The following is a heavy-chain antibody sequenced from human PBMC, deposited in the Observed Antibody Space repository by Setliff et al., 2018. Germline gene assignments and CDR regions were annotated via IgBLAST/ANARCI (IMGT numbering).Heavy chain of an antibody. D-gene: IGHD3-3*01. V-gene: IGHV1-2*02. J-gene: IGHJ6*02. Sequence: GASVKVSCKASGYTFTGYYMHWVRQAPGQGLEWMGWINPNSGGTNYAQKFQGRVTMTRDTSTSTVYMELSSLRSEDTAVYYCAGTYYNFWSALDYYYYGMDVWGQGTTVTVSS. CDR2: INPNSGGT. CDR1: GYTFTGYY. CDR3: AGTYYNFWSALDYYYYGMDV.